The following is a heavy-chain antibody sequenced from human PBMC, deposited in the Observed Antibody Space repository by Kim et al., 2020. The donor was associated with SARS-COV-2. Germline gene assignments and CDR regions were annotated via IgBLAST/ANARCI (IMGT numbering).Heavy chain of an antibody. CDR2: IYYSGST. CDR1: GGSISSYY. J-gene: IGHJ6*01. V-gene: IGHV4-59*08. Sequence: SETLSLTCTVSGGSISSYYWSWIRQPPGKGLEWIGYIYYSGSTNYNPSLKSRVTISVDTSKNQFSLKLSSVTAAHTAVYYCARQLIYCSSTSCYDNYYYYGMDVWGQGTTVTVSS. D-gene: IGHD2-2*01. CDR3: ARQLIYCSSTSCYDNYYYYGMDV.